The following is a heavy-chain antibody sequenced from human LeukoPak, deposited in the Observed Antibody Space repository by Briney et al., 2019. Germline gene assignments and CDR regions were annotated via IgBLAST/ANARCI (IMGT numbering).Heavy chain of an antibody. J-gene: IGHJ4*02. Sequence: GASVKVSCKASVGTFSSYAISSVRQAPGQRLEGMGWINPNSGGTNYAQKFQGRVIMTRDTSISTAYMELSRLRSDDTAVYYCASSSGYYWEINWGQGTLVTVSS. CDR2: INPNSGGT. CDR1: VGTFSSYA. V-gene: IGHV1-2*02. CDR3: ASSSGYYWEIN. D-gene: IGHD3-22*01.